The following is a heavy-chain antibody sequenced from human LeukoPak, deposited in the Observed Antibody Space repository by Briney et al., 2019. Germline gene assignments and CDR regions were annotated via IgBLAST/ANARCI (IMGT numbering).Heavy chain of an antibody. CDR2: INHSGST. CDR3: AREITYYESKNGFDP. J-gene: IGHJ5*02. V-gene: IGHV4-34*01. D-gene: IGHD3-3*01. CDR1: GGSFSGYY. Sequence: SETLSLTCAVYGGSFSGYYWSWFRQPPGKGLEWIGEINHSGSTNYNPSLKRRVTISVDTSKNQYSLKLSSVTAADTAVYYCAREITYYESKNGFDPWGQGTLVTVSS.